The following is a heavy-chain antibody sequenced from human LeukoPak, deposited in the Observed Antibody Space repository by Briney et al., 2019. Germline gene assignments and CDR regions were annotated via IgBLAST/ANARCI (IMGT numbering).Heavy chain of an antibody. V-gene: IGHV3-21*01. Sequence: PGGSLRLSCAASGFTFSDYSMNWVRQAPGKGLEWVASISRTSRHVYYAGSVKGRFTISRDNAKNSLYLQMNSLRAEDMAVYCCVRDLMSMGATTAYLHHWGQGTLVTVSS. CDR2: ISRTSRHV. CDR1: GFTFSDYS. D-gene: IGHD1-26*01. J-gene: IGHJ1*01. CDR3: VRDLMSMGATTAYLHH.